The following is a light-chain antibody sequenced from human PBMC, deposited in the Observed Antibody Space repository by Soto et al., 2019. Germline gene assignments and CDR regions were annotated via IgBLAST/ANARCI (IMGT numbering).Light chain of an antibody. V-gene: IGLV2-14*03. CDR2: DVS. J-gene: IGLJ1*01. CDR3: YSYTSSNTYA. CDR1: SKDVGGYNY. Sequence: SLLAQPAPLSGSPRQAITLSRTGNSKDVGGYNYVSCNQHPPGKVPQLMIYDVSNRPSGVSNRFSGSKSGNTASLTISGLQAEDEADYYCYSYTSSNTYAFGPGTKVTVL.